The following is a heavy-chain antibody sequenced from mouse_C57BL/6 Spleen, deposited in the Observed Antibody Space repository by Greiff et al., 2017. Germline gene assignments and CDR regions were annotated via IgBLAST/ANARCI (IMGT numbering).Heavy chain of an antibody. CDR2: INPGSGGT. V-gene: IGHV1-54*01. J-gene: IGHJ3*01. CDR1: GYAFTNYL. CDR3: ARSGDFFEAY. Sequence: QVQLQQSGAELVRPGTSVKVSCKASGYAFTNYLIEWVKQRPGQGLEWIGVINPGSGGTNYNEKFKGKATLTADKSSSTAYMQLSSLTSEDSAVYFCARSGDFFEAYWGQGTLVTVSA. D-gene: IGHD2-13*01.